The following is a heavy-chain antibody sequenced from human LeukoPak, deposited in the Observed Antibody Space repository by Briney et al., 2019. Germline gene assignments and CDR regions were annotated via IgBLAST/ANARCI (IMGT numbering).Heavy chain of an antibody. CDR2: ISTAGTTI. CDR3: ARDRGSGWTGYFDY. Sequence: GSLRLSCAASGFIFSDYYMSWIRQAPGKGLEWVSYISTAGTTIYYTDSVKGRFTISRDNAKNSLYLQMNSLRAEDTAVYYCARDRGSGWTGYFDYWGQGILVTVSS. J-gene: IGHJ4*02. D-gene: IGHD6-19*01. CDR1: GFIFSDYY. V-gene: IGHV3-11*01.